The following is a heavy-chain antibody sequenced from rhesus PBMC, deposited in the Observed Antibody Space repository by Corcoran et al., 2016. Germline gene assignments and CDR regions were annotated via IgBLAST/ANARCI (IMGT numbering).Heavy chain of an antibody. CDR3: ASYYYGRANFDF. V-gene: IGHV4-173*01. CDR1: GGSIRSYY. J-gene: IGHJ4*01. Sequence: QLQLQESGPGLVKPSETLSLTCTVSGGSIRSYYWTWIRQPPGKGLEWMGRISGSNGSPDYNPSLNSRVSISTDTSKNQFSLKLTSVTAADTAVYYCASYYYGRANFDFWGQGVLVTVSS. D-gene: IGHD3-28*01. CDR2: ISGSNGSP.